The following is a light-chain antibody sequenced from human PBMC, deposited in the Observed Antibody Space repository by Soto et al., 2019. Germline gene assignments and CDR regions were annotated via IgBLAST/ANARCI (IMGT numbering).Light chain of an antibody. CDR1: QGISTY. J-gene: IGKJ2*01. V-gene: IGKV1-9*01. CDR3: QHLNSYPYT. Sequence: DIQMTQSPSSLSASVGDTVTITCRASQGISTYLAWYQQKPGQAPKLLIYAASTLQSGVPSRFSGSGSGTDFTLTISTLQPEDFATYYCQHLNSYPYTFGQGTKVDIK. CDR2: AAS.